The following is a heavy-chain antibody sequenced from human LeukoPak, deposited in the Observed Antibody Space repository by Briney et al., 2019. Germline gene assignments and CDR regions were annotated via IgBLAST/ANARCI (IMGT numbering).Heavy chain of an antibody. J-gene: IGHJ4*02. D-gene: IGHD2-2*01. CDR3: ARQLGYCSSTSCYADKVDY. V-gene: IGHV4-59*08. Sequence: PSETLSLTCTVSGGSISSYWSWIRQPPGKGLEWIGYIYYSGSTSYNPSLKSRVTISVDTSKNQFSLKLSSVTAADTAVYYCARQLGYCSSTSCYADKVDYWGQGTLVTVSS. CDR1: GGSISSY. CDR2: IYYSGST.